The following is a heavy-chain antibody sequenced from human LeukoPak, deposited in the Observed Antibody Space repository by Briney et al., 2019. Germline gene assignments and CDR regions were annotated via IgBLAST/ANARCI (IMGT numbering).Heavy chain of an antibody. V-gene: IGHV3-48*01. J-gene: IGHJ3*02. CDR2: ISSSSSTI. CDR3: ARDYSSSSGEHAFDI. D-gene: IGHD6-13*01. Sequence: PGGSLRLSCAASGFTFSTYSMNWVRQAPGKGLEWISYISSSSSTIYYADSVKGRFTISRDNAKNSLYLQMNSLRAEDTAVYYCARDYSSSSGEHAFDIWGQGTMVTVSS. CDR1: GFTFSTYS.